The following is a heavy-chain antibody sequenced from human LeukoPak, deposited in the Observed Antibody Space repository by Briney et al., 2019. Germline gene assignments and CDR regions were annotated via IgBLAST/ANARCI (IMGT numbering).Heavy chain of an antibody. D-gene: IGHD2-15*01. CDR3: ARDYTGYCSGGSCYGYMDY. CDR2: IWYDGSNK. V-gene: IGHV3-33*01. Sequence: PGGSLRLSCAASGFTFSSYGMHWVRQAPGKGLEWVAVIWYDGSNKYYADSVKGRFTISRDNSKNTLYLQMNSLRAEDTAVYYCARDYTGYCSGGSCYGYMDYWGQGTLVTVSS. CDR1: GFTFSSYG. J-gene: IGHJ4*02.